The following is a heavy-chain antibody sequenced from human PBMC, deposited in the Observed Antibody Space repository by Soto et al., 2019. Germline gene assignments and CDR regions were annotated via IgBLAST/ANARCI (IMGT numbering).Heavy chain of an antibody. Sequence: ASVKVSCKASGYTFTSYAMHWVRQAPGQRLEWMGWINAGNGNTKYSQKFQGRVTITRDTSASTAYMELSSLRSEDTAVYYCARGLRDFWSGYLIFDYWGQGTLVTVSS. CDR2: INAGNGNT. CDR3: ARGLRDFWSGYLIFDY. D-gene: IGHD3-3*01. J-gene: IGHJ4*02. CDR1: GYTFTSYA. V-gene: IGHV1-3*01.